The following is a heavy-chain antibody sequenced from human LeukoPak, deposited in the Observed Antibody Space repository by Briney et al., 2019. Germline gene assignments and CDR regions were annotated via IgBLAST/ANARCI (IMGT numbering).Heavy chain of an antibody. CDR1: GFSFGIYW. CDR2: INEDGSEK. CDR3: ARARTTGTWGDAFDI. Sequence: GGSLRLSCEGTGFSFGIYWMSWVRQAPGKGLEWVANINEDGSEKYYVDSVKGRFTISRDNAKNSLYLQMNSLRAEDTAVYYCARARTTGTWGDAFDIWGQGTMVTVSS. D-gene: IGHD1-1*01. V-gene: IGHV3-7*01. J-gene: IGHJ3*02.